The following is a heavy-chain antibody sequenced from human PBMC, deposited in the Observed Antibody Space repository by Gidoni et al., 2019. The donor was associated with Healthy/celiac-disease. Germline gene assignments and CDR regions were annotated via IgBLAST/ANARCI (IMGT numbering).Heavy chain of an antibody. D-gene: IGHD4-17*01. V-gene: IGHV1-69*04. Sequence: QVQLVQSGAEVKKPGSSVKVSCKASGGTFSSSAISWVRQAPGQGLEWMGRVIPILGIANYAQKFQGRVTITADKSTSTAYMELSSLRSEDTAVYYCARTLYGDYGEYYGMDVWGQGTTVTVSS. J-gene: IGHJ6*02. CDR2: VIPILGIA. CDR1: GGTFSSSA. CDR3: ARTLYGDYGEYYGMDV.